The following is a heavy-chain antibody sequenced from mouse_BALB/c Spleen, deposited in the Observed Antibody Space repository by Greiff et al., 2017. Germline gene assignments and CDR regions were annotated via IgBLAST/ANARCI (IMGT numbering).Heavy chain of an antibody. CDR3: ARHGITTVVEGYAMDY. D-gene: IGHD1-1*01. V-gene: IGHV5-12-1*01. J-gene: IGHJ4*01. CDR1: GFAFSSYD. Sequence: VQLKESGGGLVKPGGSLKLSCAASGFAFSSYDMSWVRQTPEKRLEWVAYISSGGGSTYYPDTVKGRFTISRDNAKNTLYLQMSSLKSEDTAMYYCARHGITTVVEGYAMDYWGQGTSVTVSS. CDR2: ISSGGGST.